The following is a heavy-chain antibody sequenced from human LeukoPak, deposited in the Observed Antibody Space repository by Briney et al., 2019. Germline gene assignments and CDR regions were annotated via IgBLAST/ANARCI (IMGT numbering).Heavy chain of an antibody. J-gene: IGHJ4*02. Sequence: GASVKVSCKAAGYNFPAYFMHWVRQAPGQGLEWMGRINPNGGDTNYAQKFQGRVTMASDTSISTAYMELNSLMSDDTAVYYCVRVGFTNSWSNFDYWGQGTLVTVSS. CDR3: VRVGFTNSWSNFDY. CDR1: GYNFPAYF. CDR2: INPNGGDT. D-gene: IGHD6-13*01. V-gene: IGHV1-2*06.